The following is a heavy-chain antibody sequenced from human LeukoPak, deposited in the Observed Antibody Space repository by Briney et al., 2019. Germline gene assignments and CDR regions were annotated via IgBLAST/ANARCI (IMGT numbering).Heavy chain of an antibody. CDR3: ARDQEGFDY. CDR2: IYPRDGSI. V-gene: IGHV1-46*01. Sequence: ASVKVSCKVSGYTLTELSMHWVRQAPGQGLEWMGMIYPRDGSISYAQKFQGRVTVTRDTSTSTVHMELSGLRSEDTAVYYCARDQEGFDYWGQGTLVTVSS. CDR1: GYTLTELS. J-gene: IGHJ4*02.